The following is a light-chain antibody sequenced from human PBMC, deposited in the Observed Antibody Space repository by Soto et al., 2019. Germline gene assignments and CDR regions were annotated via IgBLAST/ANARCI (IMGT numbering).Light chain of an antibody. J-gene: IGKJ1*01. V-gene: IGKV1-39*01. CDR2: GAS. CDR1: QDIRND. CDR3: QQSYNTPWT. Sequence: IQMTQSPSSLSASVGDRVTITCRASQDIRNDLGWYQQKPGKAPKRLIYGASTLQSGVPSRFSGSGSGTDFILSISSLQPEDFATYYCQQSYNTPWTFGQGTKVDI.